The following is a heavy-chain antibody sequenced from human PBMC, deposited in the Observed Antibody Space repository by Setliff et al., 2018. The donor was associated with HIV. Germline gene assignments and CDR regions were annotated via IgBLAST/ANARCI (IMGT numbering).Heavy chain of an antibody. J-gene: IGHJ5*02. CDR2: LNTDGSSI. V-gene: IGHV3-74*01. D-gene: IGHD6-13*01. CDR3: AMGGSNTWYSS. Sequence: GGSLRLSCVASGFTFSNYWMHWVRQAPGKGLMWISRLNTDGSSIDYADSVKGRFTFSRHNAKNTLYLQMNGLRADDTAVYYCAMGGSNTWYSSWGQGAMVTVSS. CDR1: GFTFSNYW.